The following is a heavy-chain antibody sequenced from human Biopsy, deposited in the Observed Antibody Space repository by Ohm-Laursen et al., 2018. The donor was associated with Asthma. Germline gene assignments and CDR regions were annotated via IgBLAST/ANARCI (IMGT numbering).Heavy chain of an antibody. CDR1: PGSFSGFF. CDR3: ARGPELDV. V-gene: IGHV4-34*01. J-gene: IGHJ6*02. Sequence: GTLSLTCDVYPGSFSGFFWTWIRQSPGKGLEWIGETDERGVTNNNPSLKSRVIISIDTYWNRVSLKLTSVTAADTAVYYCARGPELDVWGQGTTVTVSS. CDR2: TDERGVT.